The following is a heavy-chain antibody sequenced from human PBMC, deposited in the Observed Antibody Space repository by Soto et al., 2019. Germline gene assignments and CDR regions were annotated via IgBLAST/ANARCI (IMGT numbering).Heavy chain of an antibody. Sequence: QVQLVQSGAEVKKPGSSVRVSCKASGNTFSNYAISWVRQAPGHGLEWMGGIIPSCGTATYAEKFQARVTITADESTSTVYMELSSLRSDDTAVHYCARPSRTDTERDFDLWGRGTVVTLSS. CDR1: GNTFSNYA. V-gene: IGHV1-69*01. CDR2: IIPSCGTA. D-gene: IGHD2-21*02. CDR3: ARPSRTDTERDFDL. J-gene: IGHJ2*01.